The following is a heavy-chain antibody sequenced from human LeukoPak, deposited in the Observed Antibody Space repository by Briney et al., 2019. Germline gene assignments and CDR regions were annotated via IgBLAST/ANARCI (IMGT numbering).Heavy chain of an antibody. V-gene: IGHV4-31*03. CDR1: GGSISSGGNY. D-gene: IGHD3-16*02. CDR2: IYYVGNT. CDR3: ARVEVIGSTRYFDY. Sequence: SETLSLTCTVSGGSISSGGNYWSWLRQLPGKGLEWIGYIYYVGNTNYNPSLKSRLSMSVDTSKNQFSLSLTSVTAADTAVYYCARVEVIGSTRYFDYWGQGTLVTVSS. J-gene: IGHJ4*02.